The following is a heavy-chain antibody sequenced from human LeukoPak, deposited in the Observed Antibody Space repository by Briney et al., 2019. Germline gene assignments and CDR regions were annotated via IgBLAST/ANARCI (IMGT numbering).Heavy chain of an antibody. J-gene: IGHJ4*02. CDR3: ARAVGGPGRVDY. Sequence: SETLSLTCTVSGGSISSYYWSWIRQPPGKGLEWIGYIYYSGSTNYNPSLKSRVTISVDTSKNQFSLKLSSVTAADTAVYYCARAVGGPGRVDYWGQGTLVTVSS. CDR1: GGSISSYY. V-gene: IGHV4-59*01. D-gene: IGHD1-14*01. CDR2: IYYSGST.